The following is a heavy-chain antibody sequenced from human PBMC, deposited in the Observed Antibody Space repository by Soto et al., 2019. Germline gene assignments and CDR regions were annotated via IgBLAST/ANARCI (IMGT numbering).Heavy chain of an antibody. Sequence: GGSLRLSCAASGFTFSSYAMSWVRQAPGKGLEWVSAISGSGGSTYYADSVKGRFTISRDNSKNTLYLQMNSLRAEDTAVYYCAKDTLAPTIFGVVTLDYWGQGTLVTVSS. CDR3: AKDTLAPTIFGVVTLDY. J-gene: IGHJ4*02. CDR1: GFTFSSYA. D-gene: IGHD3-3*01. V-gene: IGHV3-23*01. CDR2: ISGSGGST.